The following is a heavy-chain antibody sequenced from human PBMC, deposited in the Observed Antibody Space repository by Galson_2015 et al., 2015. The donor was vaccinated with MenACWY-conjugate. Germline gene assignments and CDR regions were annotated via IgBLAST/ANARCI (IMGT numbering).Heavy chain of an antibody. D-gene: IGHD6-19*01. CDR3: ARAKEQWLSKTFDV. CDR2: IKHDGSGK. J-gene: IGHJ3*01. Sequence: SLRLSCATSGFTFSNSWMGWVRQAPGKGLEWVANIKHDGSGKFYVDSMKGRFIISRDNAKNSLYLQMDSLRAEDTAVYFCARAKEQWLSKTFDVWGQGTLVTVSS. CDR1: GFTFSNSW. V-gene: IGHV3-7*01.